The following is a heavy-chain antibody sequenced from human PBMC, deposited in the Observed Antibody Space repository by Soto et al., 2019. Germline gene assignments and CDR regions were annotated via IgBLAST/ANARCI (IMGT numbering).Heavy chain of an antibody. CDR2: IYYSGST. J-gene: IGHJ4*02. D-gene: IGHD6-19*01. CDR1: GGSISSGGYY. V-gene: IGHV4-31*03. Sequence: QVQLQESGPGLVKPSQTLSLTCTVSGGSISSGGYYWSWIRQHPGKGLEWIGYIYYSGSTYYNPSTKSRVTISVDTSKSQFSLKLSSVTAADTAVYYCARDLSIAVAAPVHWGQGTLVTVSS. CDR3: ARDLSIAVAAPVH.